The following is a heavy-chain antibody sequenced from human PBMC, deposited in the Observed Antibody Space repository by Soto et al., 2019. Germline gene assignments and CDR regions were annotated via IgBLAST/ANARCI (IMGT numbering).Heavy chain of an antibody. J-gene: IGHJ6*02. Sequence: GSLRLSCAASGFAFRNYEMNWVRQAPGKGLEWVSFISSRGNTIYYADSVKGRFTISRDNAKNSLYLQMNSLRAEDTALYYCASRPVAPQPDVYYLYYGMDVWGQGTTVTVSS. CDR1: GFAFRNYE. D-gene: IGHD6-19*01. CDR2: ISSRGNTI. V-gene: IGHV3-48*03. CDR3: ASRPVAPQPDVYYLYYGMDV.